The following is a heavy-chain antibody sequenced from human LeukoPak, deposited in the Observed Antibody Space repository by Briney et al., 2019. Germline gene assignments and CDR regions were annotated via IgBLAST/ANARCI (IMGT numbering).Heavy chain of an antibody. J-gene: IGHJ4*02. V-gene: IGHV4-39*07. CDR3: ASNVDTAMVTKDY. D-gene: IGHD5-18*01. Sequence: SETLSLTCTVSGGSISSSSYYWGWIRQPPGKGLEWIGSIYYSGSTYYNPSLKSRVTISVDTSKNQFSLKLSSVTAADTAVYYCASNVDTAMVTKDYWGQGTLVTVSS. CDR1: GGSISSSSYY. CDR2: IYYSGST.